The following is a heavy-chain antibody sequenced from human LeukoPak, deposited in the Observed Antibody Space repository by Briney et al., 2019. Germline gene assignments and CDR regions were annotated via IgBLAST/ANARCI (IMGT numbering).Heavy chain of an antibody. CDR2: IIPIFGTA. D-gene: IGHD4-11*01. J-gene: IGHJ4*02. Sequence: SVKVSCKASGGTFSSYAISWVRQAPGQGLEWMGGIIPIFGTANYAQKFQGRVTITADESTSTAYMELSSLRSDDTAVYYCARDPDYSNYYFDYWGQGTLVTVSS. V-gene: IGHV1-69*13. CDR3: ARDPDYSNYYFDY. CDR1: GGTFSSYA.